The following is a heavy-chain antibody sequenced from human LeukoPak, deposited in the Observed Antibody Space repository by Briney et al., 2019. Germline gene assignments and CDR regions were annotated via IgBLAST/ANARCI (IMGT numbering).Heavy chain of an antibody. J-gene: IGHJ3*02. V-gene: IGHV1-2*02. CDR2: INPNSGDT. D-gene: IGHD6-13*01. Sequence: GASVKVSCKASGYTFTGYYMHWVRQAPGQGLEWMGWINPNSGDTNYAQKFQGRVTMTGDTSISTAYMELSRLRSDDTAVYYCARIIATPGHDDFDIWGQGTMVTVSS. CDR3: ARIIATPGHDDFDI. CDR1: GYTFTGYY.